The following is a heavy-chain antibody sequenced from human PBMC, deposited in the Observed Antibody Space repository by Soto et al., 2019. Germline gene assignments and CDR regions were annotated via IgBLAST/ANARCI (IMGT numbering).Heavy chain of an antibody. CDR1: GFTFSSYA. V-gene: IGHV3-30*18. D-gene: IGHD1-26*01. CDR3: AKDLIVPGPLAGMDA. Sequence: GGSLRLSCAASGFTFSSYAMSWVRQAPGRGLEWVAAISYQGTDQYYADSVKGRFEVSRDDSANTLSLQMNNLRVEDTAVYYCAKDLIVPGPLAGMDAWGQGTTVTVSS. J-gene: IGHJ6*02. CDR2: ISYQGTDQ.